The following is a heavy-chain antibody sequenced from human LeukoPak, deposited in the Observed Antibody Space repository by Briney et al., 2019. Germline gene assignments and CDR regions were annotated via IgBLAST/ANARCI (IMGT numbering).Heavy chain of an antibody. V-gene: IGHV4-38-2*02. CDR3: ARGPYSYDSSGAFDI. CDR2: IYHSGIT. Sequence: SETVSLTCTVSGYSIRSGFYWGWIRQPPGKGLEWIGNIYHSGITYYTPSLKSRVTISVDTSKNQFSLKLSSVTAADTAVYFCARGPYSYDSSGAFDIWGQGTMVTVSS. D-gene: IGHD3-22*01. CDR1: GYSIRSGFY. J-gene: IGHJ3*02.